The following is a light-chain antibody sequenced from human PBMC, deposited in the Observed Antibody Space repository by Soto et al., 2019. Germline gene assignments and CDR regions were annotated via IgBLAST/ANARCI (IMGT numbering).Light chain of an antibody. Sequence: EIVLTQSPATLSLSPGERATLSCRASQSVSSYLAWYQQKPGQPPRLLIYDASNRATGIPARFSGSGSGTNYTLTISSLKPEDFAFYYCQQRSNWPRTFGQGTKVEIK. J-gene: IGKJ1*01. V-gene: IGKV3-11*01. CDR1: QSVSSY. CDR2: DAS. CDR3: QQRSNWPRT.